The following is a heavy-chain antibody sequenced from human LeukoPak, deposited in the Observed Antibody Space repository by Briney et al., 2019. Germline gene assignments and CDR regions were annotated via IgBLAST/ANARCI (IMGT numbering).Heavy chain of an antibody. CDR2: ISGSADST. V-gene: IGHV3-23*01. CDR1: GFTFSSYG. CDR3: TTPDTVVTPFL. Sequence: GGSLRLSCAASGFTFSSYGMSWVRQAPGKGLEWVSIISGSADSTYYADSVKGRFTISRDNSKNTLYLQMNSLKTEDTAVYYCTTPDTVVTPFLWGQGTLVTVSS. D-gene: IGHD4-23*01. J-gene: IGHJ4*02.